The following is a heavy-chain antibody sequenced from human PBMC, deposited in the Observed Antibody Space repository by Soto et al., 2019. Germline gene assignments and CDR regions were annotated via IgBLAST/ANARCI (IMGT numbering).Heavy chain of an antibody. CDR1: GFTFSSYS. CDR2: ISSSRNTI. V-gene: IGHV3-48*02. CDR3: SRGDYYYYYMDV. Sequence: GGSLRLSCAASGFTFSSYSMNWVRQAPGKGLEWVSYISSSRNTIHYADSVKGRFTISRDNAKSSLYLQMNSLRDEDTAVYYCSRGDYYYYYMDVWGKGTTVTVSS. J-gene: IGHJ6*03.